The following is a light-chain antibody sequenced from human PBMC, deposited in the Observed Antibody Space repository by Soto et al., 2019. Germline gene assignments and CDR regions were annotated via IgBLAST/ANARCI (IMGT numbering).Light chain of an antibody. CDR2: DAS. CDR1: QSVNNY. V-gene: IGKV3-11*01. J-gene: IGKJ3*01. CDR3: QHRNHRPFS. Sequence: EIVLTQSPSTLSLSPGDTATLSCRASQSVNNYLALYQQRPGQVPSRLIYDASNRATGIPARFSGSGSGTDFTLTISSLEPEDFAVYYCQHRNHRPFSVGPGTTVDIK.